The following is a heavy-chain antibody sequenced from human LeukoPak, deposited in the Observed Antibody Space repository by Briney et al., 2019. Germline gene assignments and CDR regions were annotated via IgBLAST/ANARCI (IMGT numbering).Heavy chain of an antibody. Sequence: GGSLRLSCAASGFTFSSYAMHWVCQAPGKGLEWVAVISYDGSNKYYADSVKGRFTISRDNSKNTLYLQMNSLRAEDTAVYYCARLSYYGSGSYIDYWGQGTLVTVSS. CDR1: GFTFSSYA. CDR2: ISYDGSNK. D-gene: IGHD3-10*01. V-gene: IGHV3-30-3*01. CDR3: ARLSYYGSGSYIDY. J-gene: IGHJ4*02.